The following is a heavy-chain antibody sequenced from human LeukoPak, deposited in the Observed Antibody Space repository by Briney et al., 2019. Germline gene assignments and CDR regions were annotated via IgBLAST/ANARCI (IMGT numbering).Heavy chain of an antibody. Sequence: SSETLSLTCTVSGGSISTSSYYWGWIRQPPGKGREWIGTIYYSGSTYYNPSLKSRVTISVDTSKNLFSLKLSSVTAADTALYYCARHRIAAADDAFEIWGQGTMVTVSS. CDR3: ARHRIAAADDAFEI. D-gene: IGHD6-13*01. CDR2: IYYSGST. CDR1: GGSISTSSYY. V-gene: IGHV4-39*01. J-gene: IGHJ3*02.